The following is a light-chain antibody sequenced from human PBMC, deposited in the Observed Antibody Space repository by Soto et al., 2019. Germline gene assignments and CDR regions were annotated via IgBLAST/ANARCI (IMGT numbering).Light chain of an antibody. CDR1: QSVSSSY. CDR3: QQYGSSPLFT. J-gene: IGKJ3*01. CDR2: GAS. V-gene: IGKV3-20*01. Sequence: EIVLTQSPGTLSLSPGERATLSCRASQSVSSSYLAWYQQKPGQAPRLLMYGASSRATGSPDRFSGSGSGTDFTLTINRLETEDFAVYYCQQYGSSPLFTFGPGTKVDIK.